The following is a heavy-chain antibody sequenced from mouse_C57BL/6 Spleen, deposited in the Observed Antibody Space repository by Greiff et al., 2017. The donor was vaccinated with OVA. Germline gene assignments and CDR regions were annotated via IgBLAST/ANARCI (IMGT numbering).Heavy chain of an antibody. J-gene: IGHJ2*01. CDR2: IYPGSGST. CDR3: ARGGYYYDYEGYFDY. CDR1: GYTFTSYW. D-gene: IGHD2-4*01. V-gene: IGHV1-55*01. Sequence: QVQLQQPGAELVKPGASVKMSCKASGYTFTSYWITWVKQRPGQGLEWIGDIYPGSGSTNYNEKFKSKATLTVDTSSSTAYMKLISLTSDDSAVYYCARGGYYYDYEGYFDYWGQGTTLTVSS.